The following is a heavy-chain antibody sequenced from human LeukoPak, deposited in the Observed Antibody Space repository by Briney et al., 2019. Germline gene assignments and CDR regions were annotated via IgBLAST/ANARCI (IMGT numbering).Heavy chain of an antibody. CDR1: GGSIRSYY. CDR3: ARSYSSGPFDL. Sequence: SETLSLTCTVSGGSIRSYYWSWIRQPPGKGLEWIGYTYYSGSTNYNPSLKSRVTISVDTSKNQFSLKLSSVTAADTAVYYCARSYSSGPFDLWGQGTLVIASS. J-gene: IGHJ4*02. V-gene: IGHV4-59*08. CDR2: TYYSGST. D-gene: IGHD6-19*01.